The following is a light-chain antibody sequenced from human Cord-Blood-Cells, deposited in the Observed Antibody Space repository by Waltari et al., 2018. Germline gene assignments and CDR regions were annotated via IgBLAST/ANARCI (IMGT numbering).Light chain of an antibody. J-gene: IGLJ2*01. Sequence: SSELTQDPAVSVALGQTVRITCQGDSLRSCYASWYQQKPGQAPVHVIYGKNNRPTVIPDRLSGASSGNTASLTITGAQAEDVADYDGNTRDSSGNHVVFGGGTRLTVL. V-gene: IGLV3-19*01. CDR1: SLRSCY. CDR2: GKN. CDR3: NTRDSSGNHVV.